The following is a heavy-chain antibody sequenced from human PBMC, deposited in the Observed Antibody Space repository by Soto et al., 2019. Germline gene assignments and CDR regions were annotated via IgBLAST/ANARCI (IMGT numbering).Heavy chain of an antibody. V-gene: IGHV1-3*01. J-gene: IGHJ4*02. D-gene: IGHD7-27*01. Sequence: ASVKVSCKASGCTFSSYAMHWVRQAPGQRLEWMGWINAGYGNTKSSQKFQHRVTISRDTSASTAYMELTSLRSEDTAVYYCARDTGDGTFDFWGQGTLVTVSS. CDR3: ARDTGDGTFDF. CDR2: INAGYGNT. CDR1: GCTFSSYA.